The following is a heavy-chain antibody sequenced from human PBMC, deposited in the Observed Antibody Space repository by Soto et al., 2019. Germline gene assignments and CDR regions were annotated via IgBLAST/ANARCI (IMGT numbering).Heavy chain of an antibody. CDR1: GFTFTNYL. CDR2: IDKSGGDT. V-gene: IGHV3-23*05. CDR3: AKDTYSRSWYF. D-gene: IGHD2-2*01. J-gene: IGHJ4*02. Sequence: EVQLLESGGDLVQPGGSLRLSCAASGFTFTNYLMTWVRQAPGKGLEWVSSIDKSGGDTYYADSVKGRFTISRDNSKNTVYLQMNGLRAEDTALYYCAKDTYSRSWYFWGQGTLVTVSS.